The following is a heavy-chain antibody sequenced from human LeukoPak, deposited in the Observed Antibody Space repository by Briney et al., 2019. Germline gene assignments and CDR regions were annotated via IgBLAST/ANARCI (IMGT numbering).Heavy chain of an antibody. Sequence: ASVKVSCKASGGTLSSYDISWVRQAPGQGLEWMGGIVPIFGTANYAQKFQGRVTITTDESTSTAYMELSSLRSEDTAVYYCASPDTAMAHWGQGTLVTVSS. CDR1: GGTLSSYD. V-gene: IGHV1-69*05. CDR2: IVPIFGTA. D-gene: IGHD5-18*01. J-gene: IGHJ1*01. CDR3: ASPDTAMAH.